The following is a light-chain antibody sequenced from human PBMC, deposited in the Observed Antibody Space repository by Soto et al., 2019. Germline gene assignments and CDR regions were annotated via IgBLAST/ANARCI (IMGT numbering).Light chain of an antibody. CDR3: QHYGTSAL. CDR1: QSVSSSY. J-gene: IGKJ3*01. CDR2: FAS. Sequence: EIVLTQSPGTLSLSPGERATLSCRASQSVSSSYLDWYQQKHGQAPRLLIHFASRATGIPDRFSASGSGTDFTLNITRQEPEDYAVYYCQHYGTSALFGPETKGDI. V-gene: IGKV3-20*01.